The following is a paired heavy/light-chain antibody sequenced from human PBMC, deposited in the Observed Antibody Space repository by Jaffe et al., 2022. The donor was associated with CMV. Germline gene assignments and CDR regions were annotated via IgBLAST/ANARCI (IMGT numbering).Heavy chain of an antibody. D-gene: IGHD3-10*01. Sequence: QLQLQQSGPGLVKPSETLSLTCSVSGGSTSVSGFYWGWIRQSPGKGLEWIGSMYYNGSTYYNPSLKSPVTISVDTSKNQFSLRLSSMTAADMALYYCARARGWFGFDYWSQGTLVTVSS. CDR2: MYYNGST. CDR1: GGSTSVSGFY. V-gene: IGHV4-39*01. J-gene: IGHJ4*02. CDR3: ARARGWFGFDY.
Light chain of an antibody. CDR2: ATS. V-gene: IGKV1-17*01. CDR3: LQHNLYPWT. J-gene: IGKJ1*01. CDR1: QGIRND. Sequence: DIQMTQSPSSLSASVGDRVTITCRASQGIRNDLGWYQQKPGKAPKRLIYATSYLQNGVPSRFSGSGSGTEFTLTISSLQPEDFATYYCLQHNLYPWTFGQGTKVEIK.